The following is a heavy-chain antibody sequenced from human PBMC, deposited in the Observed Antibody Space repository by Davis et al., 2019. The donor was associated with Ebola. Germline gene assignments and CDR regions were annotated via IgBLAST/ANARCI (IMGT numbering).Heavy chain of an antibody. V-gene: IGHV1-18*01. CDR3: AADGLFMDPGASVYYYGMDV. CDR2: ISAYNGNT. J-gene: IGHJ6*02. CDR1: GYTFTSYG. D-gene: IGHD2-21*01. Sequence: ASVPVSCKASGYTFTSYGISWVRQAPGQGLEWMGWISAYNGNTNYAQKLQGRVTMTTDTSTSTAYMELRSLRSDDTAVYYCAADGLFMDPGASVYYYGMDVWGQGTTVTVSS.